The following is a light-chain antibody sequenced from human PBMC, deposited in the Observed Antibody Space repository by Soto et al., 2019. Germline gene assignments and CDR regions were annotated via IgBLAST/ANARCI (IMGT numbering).Light chain of an antibody. CDR1: SRYVGSHNS. CDR3: TSYTSSSTYG. Sequence: LTYPGSASGSPGTSINLFCPGNSRYVGSHNSVSWYQKHPGKAPKLMIYNVSNRPSGVSNRFSGSKSGNTASLTISGLLAEDEADYYCTSYTSSSTYGFGAGTKVTVL. CDR2: NVS. V-gene: IGLV2-14*01. J-gene: IGLJ1*01.